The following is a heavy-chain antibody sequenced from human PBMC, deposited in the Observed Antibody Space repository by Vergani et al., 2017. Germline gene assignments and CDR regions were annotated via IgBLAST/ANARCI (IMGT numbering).Heavy chain of an antibody. CDR1: GGTFSSYA. CDR2: LIPIFGTA. CDR3: ARGYYDYDSSGYSAEYFQH. V-gene: IGHV1-69*01. J-gene: IGHJ1*01. D-gene: IGHD3-22*01. Sequence: QVQLVQSGAEVKKPGSSVKVSCKASGGTFSSYAISWVRQAPGQGLEWMGGLIPIFGTANYAQKFQGRVTITADESTSTAYMALSSLRSEETAVYYCARGYYDYDSSGYSAEYFQHWGQGTLVTVSA.